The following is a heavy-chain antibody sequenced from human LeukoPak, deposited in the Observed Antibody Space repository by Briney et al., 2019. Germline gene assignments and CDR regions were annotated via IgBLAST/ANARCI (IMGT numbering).Heavy chain of an antibody. CDR3: ARDPIAAAGLFY. V-gene: IGHV4-30-4*01. J-gene: IGHJ4*02. D-gene: IGHD6-13*01. CDR1: GGSISSGDYY. CDR2: IYYSGST. Sequence: SETLSLTCTVSGGSISSGDYYWSWIRQPPGKGLEWIGYIYYSGSTYYNPSLKSRVTISVDTSKNQFSLKLSSVTAAGTAVYYCARDPIAAAGLFYWGQGTLVTVSS.